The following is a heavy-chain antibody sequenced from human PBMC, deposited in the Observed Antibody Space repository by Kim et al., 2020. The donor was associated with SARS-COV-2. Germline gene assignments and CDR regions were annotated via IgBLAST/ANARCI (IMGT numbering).Heavy chain of an antibody. CDR3: ARGYSSSWYWAFDL. J-gene: IGHJ3*01. V-gene: IGHV3-13*01. D-gene: IGHD6-13*01. CDR1: GFTFSSYD. CDR2: IGTAADT. Sequence: GGSLRLSCAASGFTFSSYDMHWVRQATGKGLEWVSAIGTAADTYYTGSVKGRFTISREHAKNSLSLQMNSLGAGDTAVYYCARGYSSSWYWAFDLSGHGTMVTVSS.